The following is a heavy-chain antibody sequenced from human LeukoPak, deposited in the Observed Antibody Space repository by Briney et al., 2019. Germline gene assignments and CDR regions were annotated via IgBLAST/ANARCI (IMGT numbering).Heavy chain of an antibody. V-gene: IGHV4-34*01. CDR3: ARVLKVAGTQD. CDR2: INHSGST. D-gene: IGHD6-19*01. CDR1: GGSFSVYY. Sequence: KPSETLSLTSAVYGGSFSVYYWSWIRQPPGKGLEWIGEINHSGSTNYNPSLKSRVTISVDTSKNQFSMKLSSVTAADTAVYYCARVLKVAGTQDWGQGNLVTVSS. J-gene: IGHJ4*02.